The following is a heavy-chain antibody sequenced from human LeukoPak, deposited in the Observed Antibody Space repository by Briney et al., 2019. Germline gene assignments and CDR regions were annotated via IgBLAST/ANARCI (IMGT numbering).Heavy chain of an antibody. V-gene: IGHV1-8*01. Sequence: ASVKVSCKASGYTFTSYDANWVRQATGQGLEWMGWMNPNSVNTGYAQKFQGRVTMTRNTSISTAYMELSSLRSEDTAVYYCARGPKTYSSGWSPSGYYYGMDVWGQGTTVTVSS. CDR3: ARGPKTYSSGWSPSGYYYGMDV. CDR1: GYTFTSYD. D-gene: IGHD6-19*01. J-gene: IGHJ6*02. CDR2: MNPNSVNT.